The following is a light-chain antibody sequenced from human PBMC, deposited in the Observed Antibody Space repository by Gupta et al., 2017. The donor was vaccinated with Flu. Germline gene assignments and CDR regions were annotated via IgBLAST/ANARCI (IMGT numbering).Light chain of an antibody. J-gene: IGLJ3*02. CDR2: GNT. V-gene: IGLV1-40*01. Sequence: QSVLTQPPSVSGAPGQRVTISCTGSRSNIGAGFDVHWYQHLPGTAPQLLIYGNTNRPSGVPDRFAGSKSGASASLAITGLQAEDEADYYCQSYDSTLSGPLFGGGTRLTVL. CDR1: RSNIGAGFD. CDR3: QSYDSTLSGPL.